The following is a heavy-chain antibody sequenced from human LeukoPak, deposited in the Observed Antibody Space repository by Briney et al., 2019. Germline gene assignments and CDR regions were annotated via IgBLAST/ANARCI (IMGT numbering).Heavy chain of an antibody. CDR3: AAMRYGRDYYYGMDV. J-gene: IGHJ6*02. CDR1: GGSINSYY. CDR2: ISHSGST. D-gene: IGHD1-14*01. V-gene: IGHV4-59*01. Sequence: SETLSLTCSVTGGSINSYYWSWIRQPPGKGLEWIGYISHSGSTDSNPSLKSRVTISLNTSKNQFSLKLTSVTAADTAVYYCAAMRYGRDYYYGMDVWGQGTTVTVSS.